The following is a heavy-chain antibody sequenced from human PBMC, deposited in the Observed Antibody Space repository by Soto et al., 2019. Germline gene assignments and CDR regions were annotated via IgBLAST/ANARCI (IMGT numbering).Heavy chain of an antibody. CDR1: GFTFSSYA. CDR2: FTNYGAT. CDR3: AREFASGSPNYEY. J-gene: IGHJ4*02. V-gene: IGHV3-23*01. Sequence: GGSLRLSCAASGFTFSSYAMSWVLQAPGKGLEWVSTFTNYGATYYADSVKGRFTISRDNSKSTLYLQMNSLRAEDTAVYYCAREFASGSPNYEYWGLGTLVTVSS. D-gene: IGHD3-10*01.